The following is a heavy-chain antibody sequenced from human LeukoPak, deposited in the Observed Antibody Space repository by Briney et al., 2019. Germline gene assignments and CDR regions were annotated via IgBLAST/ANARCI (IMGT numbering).Heavy chain of an antibody. CDR1: GFTFSSYW. V-gene: IGHV3-7*04. CDR3: ARDEITMPHRKDY. D-gene: IGHD3-10*01. CDR2: IKEDGSEK. J-gene: IGHJ4*02. Sequence: PGGSLRLSCAASGFTFSSYWMSWVRQAPGKGLEWVANIKEDGSEKYYVDSVEGRFTVSRDNAKNSLYLQMNSLRAEDRAVYFCARDEITMPHRKDYWGQGTLVTVSS.